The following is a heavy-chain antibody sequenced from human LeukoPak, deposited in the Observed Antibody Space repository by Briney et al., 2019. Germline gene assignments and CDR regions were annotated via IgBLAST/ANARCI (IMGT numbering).Heavy chain of an antibody. CDR3: ARSGSGYLRYYFDY. Sequence: SETLSLTCTVSGGSISSYYWSWIRQPPGKGLEWIGYIYYSGSTNYNPSLKRRVNISVDTSKNEFSLKLSSVTAADTAVYYCARSGSGYLRYYFDYWGQGTLVTVSS. V-gene: IGHV4-59*08. J-gene: IGHJ4*02. CDR2: IYYSGST. CDR1: GGSISSYY. D-gene: IGHD5-12*01.